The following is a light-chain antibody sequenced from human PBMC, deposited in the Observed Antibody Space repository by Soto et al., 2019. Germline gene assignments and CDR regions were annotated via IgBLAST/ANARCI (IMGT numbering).Light chain of an antibody. CDR3: QQYDGYPLT. V-gene: IGKV1-5*03. CDR1: QSISIW. Sequence: DIQMTQSPSTLSASVGDRVTITCRASQSISIWLAWYQQKPGKAPYLLIYKASTLQSGVPSMFSGSASGTEFTLTISNLQPDDSATYYCQQYDGYPLTFGGGTKVEIK. J-gene: IGKJ4*01. CDR2: KAS.